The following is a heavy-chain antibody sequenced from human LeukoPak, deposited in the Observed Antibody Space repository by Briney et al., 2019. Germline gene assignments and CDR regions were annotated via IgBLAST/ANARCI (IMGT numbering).Heavy chain of an antibody. J-gene: IGHJ5*02. CDR2: ISTSDSTM. Sequence: GGSLRLSCAASGFIFSSYEMNWVRQAPGKGLEWVSYISTSDSTMYYADSVKGRFTISRDNAKNSLYLQMDSLRVEDTGIYYCARDLGTHGGYVDPWGQETLVTVSS. CDR1: GFIFSSYE. D-gene: IGHD5-12*01. CDR3: ARDLGTHGGYVDP. V-gene: IGHV3-48*03.